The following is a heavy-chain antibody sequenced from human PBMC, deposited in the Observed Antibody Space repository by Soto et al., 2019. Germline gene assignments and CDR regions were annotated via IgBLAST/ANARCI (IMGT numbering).Heavy chain of an antibody. D-gene: IGHD5-18*01. V-gene: IGHV3-23*01. CDR3: ANRDTSMITRYYYGMDV. CDR1: GFPFSSYD. J-gene: IGHJ6*02. CDR2: ISGSGGTT. Sequence: GGSLRLSCAASGFPFSSYDMSWVRQAPGKGLEWVSAISGSGGTTYYADSVKGRFTISRDNSKNTLYLQMNSLRAEDTAVYYCANRDTSMITRYYYGMDVWGQGTLVTVSS.